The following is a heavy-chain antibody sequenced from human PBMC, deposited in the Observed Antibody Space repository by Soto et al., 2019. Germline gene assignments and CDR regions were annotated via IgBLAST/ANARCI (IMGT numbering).Heavy chain of an antibody. CDR3: AKDWRSGGYCSSTSCYDQASVGYFFDY. CDR2: ISHDGTKK. D-gene: IGHD2-2*01. Sequence: GGSLRLSCAASGFTFSSYDMHWVRQAPGKGLEWVAVISHDGTKKNYADSVKGRFTISRDNSKNTLYLQMNSLRAEDADLYYCAKDWRSGGYCSSTSCYDQASVGYFFDYWGQGTLVTVSS. V-gene: IGHV3-30*18. CDR1: GFTFSSYD. J-gene: IGHJ4*02.